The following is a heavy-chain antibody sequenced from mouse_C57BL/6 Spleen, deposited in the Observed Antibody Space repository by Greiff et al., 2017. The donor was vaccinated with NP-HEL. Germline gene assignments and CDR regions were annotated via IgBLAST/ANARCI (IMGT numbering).Heavy chain of an antibody. Sequence: VQLKESGGGLVKPGGSLKLSCAASGFTFSDYGMHWVRQAPEKGLEWVAYISSGSSTIYYADTVKGRFTISRDNAKNTLFLQMTSLRSEDTAMYYCARDDGYSYWYFDVWGTGTTVTVAS. V-gene: IGHV5-17*01. CDR3: ARDDGYSYWYFDV. CDR1: GFTFSDYG. J-gene: IGHJ1*03. D-gene: IGHD2-3*01. CDR2: ISSGSSTI.